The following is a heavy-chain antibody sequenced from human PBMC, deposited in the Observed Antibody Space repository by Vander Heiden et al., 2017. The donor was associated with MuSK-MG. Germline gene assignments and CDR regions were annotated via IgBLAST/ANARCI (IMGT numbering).Heavy chain of an antibody. D-gene: IGHD3-16*01. CDR1: GYLLTTHW. V-gene: IGHV5-51*01. CDR3: ARQRRGRETVEYYFDY. J-gene: IGHJ4*02. Sequence: ELQLLQSGSELKKPGASLTFSCKGSGYLLTTHWIAWPRHMPGNGLEWMGIIFPGDSDATYCPSFQGQVTIAADKSISTAYLQWSRQTAWDTAMYDYARQRRGRETVEYYFDYWGQGTLVTVSS. CDR2: IFPGDSDA.